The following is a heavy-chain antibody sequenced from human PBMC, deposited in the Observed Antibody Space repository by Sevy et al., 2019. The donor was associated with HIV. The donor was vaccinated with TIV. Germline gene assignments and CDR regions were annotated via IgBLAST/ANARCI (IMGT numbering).Heavy chain of an antibody. CDR2: VSRGGYTI. V-gene: IGHV3-11*01. Sequence: GGSLRLSCAASGFIFSDYYMAWVRQAPGKGLEWISYVSRGGYTIYYADSVEGRFSISRDDAKDSLFLQMDSLRAEDTAFYYCASCAHYDDADWGFDYWGQGALVTVSS. CDR1: GFIFSDYY. J-gene: IGHJ4*02. CDR3: ASCAHYDDADWGFDY. D-gene: IGHD3-22*01.